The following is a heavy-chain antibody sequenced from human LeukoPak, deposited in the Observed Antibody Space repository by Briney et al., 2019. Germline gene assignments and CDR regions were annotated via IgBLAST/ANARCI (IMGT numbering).Heavy chain of an antibody. J-gene: IGHJ5*02. CDR2: IYYSGST. Sequence: PSQTLSLTCAVSGGSISSGGYSWSWIRQPPGKGLEWIGYIYYSGSTNYNPSLKCRVTISVDTSKNQFSLKLSSVTAADTAVYYCARDLGVWFGEPLADLHWFDPWGQGTLVTVSS. D-gene: IGHD3-10*01. CDR3: ARDLGVWFGEPLADLHWFDP. V-gene: IGHV4-61*08. CDR1: GGSISSGGYS.